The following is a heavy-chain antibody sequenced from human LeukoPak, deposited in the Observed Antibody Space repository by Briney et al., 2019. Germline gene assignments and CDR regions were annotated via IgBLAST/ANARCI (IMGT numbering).Heavy chain of an antibody. CDR3: ARRMGATIYYYYYMDV. V-gene: IGHV4-34*01. J-gene: IGHJ6*03. CDR2: INHSGST. D-gene: IGHD1-26*01. CDR1: GGSFSGYY. Sequence: SETLSLTCDGYGGSFSGYYWSWILQPPGKGLEWIGEINHSGSTNYNPSLKSRVTISVDTSKNQFSLKLSSVTAADTAVYYCARRMGATIYYYYYMDVWGKGTTVTISS.